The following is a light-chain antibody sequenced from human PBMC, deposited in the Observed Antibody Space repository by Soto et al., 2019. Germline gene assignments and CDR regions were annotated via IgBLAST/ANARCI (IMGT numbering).Light chain of an antibody. J-gene: IGKJ1*01. V-gene: IGKV3-11*01. CDR1: QYINTR. CDR2: QTS. Sequence: VLTQSPATRSSFPGDRVTLSCRASQYINTRLAWYQHRPGQAPRLLIYQTSIRAAGIPARFSASGTGTDFTLTTSDVQPEDFAVYYCHQRQSWPRTFGQ. CDR3: HQRQSWPRT.